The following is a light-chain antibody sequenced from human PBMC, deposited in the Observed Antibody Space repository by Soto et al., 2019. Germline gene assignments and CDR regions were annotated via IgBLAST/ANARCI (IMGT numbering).Light chain of an antibody. Sequence: QSALTQPASVSGSPGQSITISCTGTSSDVGSYNLVSWYQQHPGKAPKLMIHEGSKRPSGVSNRFSGSKSGNTASLTISGLHAEDEADYYCFSYAGSLVVFGGGTQLTVL. CDR3: FSYAGSLVV. J-gene: IGLJ2*01. CDR1: SSDVGSYNL. V-gene: IGLV2-23*01. CDR2: EGS.